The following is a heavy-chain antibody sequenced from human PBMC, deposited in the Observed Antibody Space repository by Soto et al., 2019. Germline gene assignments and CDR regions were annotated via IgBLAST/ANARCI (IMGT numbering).Heavy chain of an antibody. CDR1: GYTFTSYD. CDR2: MNPNSGNT. V-gene: IGHV1-8*01. CDR3: ARGRWEQQLFNYYGMDV. D-gene: IGHD6-13*01. Sequence: ASVKVSCKTSGYTFTSYDINWVRQATGQGLEWMGWMNPNSGNTGYAQKFQGRVTMTRNTSISTAYMELSSLRSEDTAVYYCARGRWEQQLFNYYGMDVWGQGTTVTVSS. J-gene: IGHJ6*02.